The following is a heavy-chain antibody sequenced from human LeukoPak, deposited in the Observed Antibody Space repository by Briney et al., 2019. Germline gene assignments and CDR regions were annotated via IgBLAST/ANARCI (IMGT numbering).Heavy chain of an antibody. CDR2: INHSGST. CDR1: GGSFSGYY. V-gene: IGHV4-34*01. D-gene: IGHD6-19*01. J-gene: IGHJ4*02. CDR3: AKTPGGIAVAGTYQPEVH. Sequence: SETLSLTCAVYGGSFSGYYWSWIRQPPGKGLEWIGEINHSGSTNYNPSLKSRVTISVDTSKNQFSLKLSSVTAADTAVYYCAKTPGGIAVAGTYQPEVHWGQGTLVTVSS.